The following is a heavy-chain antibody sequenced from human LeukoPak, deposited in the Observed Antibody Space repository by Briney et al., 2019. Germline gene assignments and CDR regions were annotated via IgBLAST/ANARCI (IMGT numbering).Heavy chain of an antibody. V-gene: IGHV1-69*04. J-gene: IGHJ3*02. Sequence: ASVKVSCKASGGTFSSYAISWVRQAPGQGLEWMGRIIPILGIANYAQKFQGRVTITADKSTSTAYMELSSLRSEDTAVYYCARKSTNCSGGSCYSWAHDAFDIWGQETMVTVSS. CDR2: IIPILGIA. CDR1: GGTFSSYA. CDR3: ARKSTNCSGGSCYSWAHDAFDI. D-gene: IGHD2-15*01.